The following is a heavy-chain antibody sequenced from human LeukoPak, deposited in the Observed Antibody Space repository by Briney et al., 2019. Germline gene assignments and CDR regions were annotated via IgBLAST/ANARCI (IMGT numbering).Heavy chain of an antibody. J-gene: IGHJ6*02. D-gene: IGHD3-10*01. Sequence: GESLKISCKGSGYSFTNYWIGWVRQVPGKGLEWMGIIYPGDSDARYSPSFQGQVTISADKSISTAYLQWSSLKASDTAMYYCARCGGSGSGSYGPYYYYGMDVWGQGTTVTVSS. CDR2: IYPGDSDA. CDR3: ARCGGSGSGSYGPYYYYGMDV. CDR1: GYSFTNYW. V-gene: IGHV5-51*01.